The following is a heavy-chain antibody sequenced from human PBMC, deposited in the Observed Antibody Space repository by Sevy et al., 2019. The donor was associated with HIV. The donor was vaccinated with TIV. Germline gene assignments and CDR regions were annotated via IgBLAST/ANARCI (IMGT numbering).Heavy chain of an antibody. Sequence: ASVKVSCKASGYTFTDYYMYWVRQAPGQGLEWMGWINPNSGGTNYAQKFQGRVTMTRDTSISTAYMELSRLRSDDTVMYYCARDPSRAAEGWFDPRGQGTLVTVSS. J-gene: IGHJ5*02. D-gene: IGHD6-13*01. CDR3: ARDPSRAAEGWFDP. CDR2: INPNSGGT. CDR1: GYTFTDYY. V-gene: IGHV1-2*02.